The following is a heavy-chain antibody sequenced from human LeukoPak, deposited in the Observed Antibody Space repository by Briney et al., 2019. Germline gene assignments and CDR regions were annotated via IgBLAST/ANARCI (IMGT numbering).Heavy chain of an antibody. J-gene: IGHJ5*02. CDR3: ARGAEGRYCSSTSCYTFWFDP. CDR2: INPNSGGT. V-gene: IGHV1-2*02. CDR1: GHTFTGYY. Sequence: ASVKVSCKASGHTFTGYYMHWVRQAPGQGLEWMGWINPNSGGTNYEQKFQGRVTMTRDTSISTAYMELSRLRSDDTAVYYCARGAEGRYCSSTSCYTFWFDPWGQGTLVTVSS. D-gene: IGHD2-2*02.